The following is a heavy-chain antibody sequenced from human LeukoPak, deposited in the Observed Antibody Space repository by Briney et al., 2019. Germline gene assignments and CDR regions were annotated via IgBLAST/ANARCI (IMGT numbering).Heavy chain of an antibody. CDR1: GYTFTSYY. J-gene: IGHJ3*02. Sequence: GASVKVSCKASGYTFTSYYMHWVRQAPGQGLEWMGGIIPIFGTANYAQKFQGRVTITTDESTSTAYMELSSLRSEDTAVYYCAGSIQTYYYDSSGYASHIWGQGTMVTVSS. V-gene: IGHV1-69*05. CDR2: IIPIFGTA. CDR3: AGSIQTYYYDSSGYASHI. D-gene: IGHD3-22*01.